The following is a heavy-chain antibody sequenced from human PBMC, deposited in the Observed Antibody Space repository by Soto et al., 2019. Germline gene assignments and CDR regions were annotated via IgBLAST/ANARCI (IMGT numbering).Heavy chain of an antibody. CDR3: ARRVTAAVQYNWFDP. CDR2: ISAYNGNT. D-gene: IGHD4-4*01. J-gene: IGHJ5*02. CDR1: GYTFTSYG. Sequence: QVQLVQSGAEVKKPGASVKVSCKASGYTFTSYGISWVRQAPGQGLEWMGWISAYNGNTNYAQKLQGRVTMTTDTSTRTAYMELRSLRPDDTAVDYCARRVTAAVQYNWFDPWGQGTLVTVSS. V-gene: IGHV1-18*01.